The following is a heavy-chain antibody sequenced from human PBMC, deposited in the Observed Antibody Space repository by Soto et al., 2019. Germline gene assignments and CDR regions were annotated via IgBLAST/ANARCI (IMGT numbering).Heavy chain of an antibody. Sequence: HPGGSLRLSCAASGFTFRNYAMHWVRQAPGKGQEWVASVSYDGNDEYYVDSVKGRFTMSRDNSKNTLYLQMNSLRIEDTAVYNYSNVFSEMCAPHQQYFQRLGQGTLVTVSS. CDR3: SNVFSEMCAPHQQYFQR. CDR2: VSYDGNDE. V-gene: IGHV3-30*18. CDR1: GFTFRNYA. J-gene: IGHJ1*01.